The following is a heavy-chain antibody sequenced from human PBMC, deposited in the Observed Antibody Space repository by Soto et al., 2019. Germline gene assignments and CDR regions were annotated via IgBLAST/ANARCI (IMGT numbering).Heavy chain of an antibody. CDR3: ARGRSGLPRLNEY. D-gene: IGHD3-16*01. J-gene: IGHJ4*01. V-gene: IGHV4-34*01. CDR1: GGSFSGYY. CDR2: INHSGST. Sequence: SETLSLTCAVYGGSFSGYYWSWIRQPPGKGLEWIGEINHSGSTNYNPSLKSRVTISVDTSKNQFSLKLSSVTAADTAVYYCARGRSGLPRLNEYWGQEPWSPSPQ.